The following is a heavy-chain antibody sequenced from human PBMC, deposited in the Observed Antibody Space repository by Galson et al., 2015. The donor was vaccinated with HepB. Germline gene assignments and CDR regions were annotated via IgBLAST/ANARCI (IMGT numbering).Heavy chain of an antibody. D-gene: IGHD6-6*01. CDR2: ISYDGSNK. V-gene: IGHV3-30*18. CDR1: GFTFSSYG. J-gene: IGHJ6*03. Sequence: SLRLSCAASGFTFSSYGMHWVRQAPGKGLEWVAVISYDGSNKYYADSVKGRFTISRDNSKNTLYLQMNSLRAEDTAVYYCAKDYGALYSSSSNYYYYHYMDVWGKGTTVTVSS. CDR3: AKDYGALYSSSSNYYYYHYMDV.